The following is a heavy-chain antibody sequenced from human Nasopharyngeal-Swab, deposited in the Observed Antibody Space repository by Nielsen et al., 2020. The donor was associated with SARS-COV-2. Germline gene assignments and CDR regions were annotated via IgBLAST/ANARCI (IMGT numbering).Heavy chain of an antibody. J-gene: IGHJ6*03. CDR1: GVPISSYY. CDR3: ARGGGSGSADYYYYYMDV. Sequence: SEPLSPTFTLPGVPISSYYWSCFRPPPGKGLEWIGSIYYSGSTNYNPSLKSRVTISVDTSKNQFSLKLSSVTAADTAVYYCARGGGSGSADYYYYYMDVWGKGTTVTVSS. CDR2: IYYSGST. V-gene: IGHV4-59*01. D-gene: IGHD3-10*01.